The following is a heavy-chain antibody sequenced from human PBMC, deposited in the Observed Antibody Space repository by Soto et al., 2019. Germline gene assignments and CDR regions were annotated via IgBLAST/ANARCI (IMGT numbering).Heavy chain of an antibody. J-gene: IGHJ5*02. CDR3: ARDTNSLDP. CDR2: IFHTGDT. D-gene: IGHD1-1*01. CDR1: TYSISSGFC. V-gene: IGHV4-38-2*02. Sequence: SETLSLTCSVSTYSISSGFCWGWIRQPPGKGLEWIGSIFHTGDTYYNPSLKSRITMSVDTSRNQFSLKLTSLTAADTAVYYCARDTNSLDPWGQGTLVTVSS.